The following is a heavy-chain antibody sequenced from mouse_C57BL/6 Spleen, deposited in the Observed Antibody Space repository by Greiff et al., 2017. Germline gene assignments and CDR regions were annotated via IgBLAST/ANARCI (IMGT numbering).Heavy chain of an antibody. D-gene: IGHD2-2*01. J-gene: IGHJ4*01. CDR3: ARYGYDADYYAMDY. CDR2: IYPRSGNT. V-gene: IGHV1-81*01. Sequence: QVTLKVSGAELARPGASVKLSCKASGYTFTSYGISWVKQRTGQGLEWIGEIYPRSGNTYYNEKFKGKATLTADKSSSTAYMELRSLTSEDSAVXFCARYGYDADYYAMDYWGQGTSVTVSS. CDR1: GYTFTSYG.